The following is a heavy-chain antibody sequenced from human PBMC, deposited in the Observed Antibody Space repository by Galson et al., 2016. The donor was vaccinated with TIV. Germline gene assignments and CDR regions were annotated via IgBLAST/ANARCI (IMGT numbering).Heavy chain of an antibody. J-gene: IGHJ5*02. Sequence: SVKVSCKASGYRFVDYYMNWVRQAPGRGLEWMGWINLNSGGTVYAQKFQGRVTMTRDTSVSTASMELSRLMFDDTAVYYCAREAYCYLERFLNWFAPGGQGTLVTVSS. CDR2: INLNSGGT. V-gene: IGHV1-2*02. CDR3: AREAYCYLERFLNWFAP. D-gene: IGHD5-18*01. CDR1: GYRFVDYY.